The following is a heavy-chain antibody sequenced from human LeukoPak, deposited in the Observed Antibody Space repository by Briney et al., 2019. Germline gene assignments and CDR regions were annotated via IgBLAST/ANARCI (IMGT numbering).Heavy chain of an antibody. D-gene: IGHD3-3*01. CDR3: ACGVDFSSGSKRGFDY. Sequence: GGSLRLSCAASGFTFSSYSMNWVRQAPGKGLEWVSYMSRSSDTIYYADSVKGRFTIYRDNAKSSLFLQMNSLKAEDTAIYYCACGVDFSSGSKRGFDYWGLGTLVTVSS. CDR2: MSRSSDTI. CDR1: GFTFSSYS. J-gene: IGHJ4*02. V-gene: IGHV3-48*01.